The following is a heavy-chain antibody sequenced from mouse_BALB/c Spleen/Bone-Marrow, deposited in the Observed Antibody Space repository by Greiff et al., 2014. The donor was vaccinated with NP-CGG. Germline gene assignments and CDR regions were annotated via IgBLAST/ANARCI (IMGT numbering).Heavy chain of an antibody. V-gene: IGHV1-37*01. CDR1: GYSFTGYF. J-gene: IGHJ4*01. D-gene: IGHD1-1*01. CDR3: GGVTTVVAKNYYYAMDY. CDR2: INPYNGDT. Sequence: EVQLQQSGPELVKPGASVKISCKASGYSFTGYFMNWVKQSHGKSLEWIGRINPYNGDTFYNQKFKGKATLTVDKSSSTAHMELLSLTSEDSAVYHCGGVTTVVAKNYYYAMDYWGQGTSVTVSS.